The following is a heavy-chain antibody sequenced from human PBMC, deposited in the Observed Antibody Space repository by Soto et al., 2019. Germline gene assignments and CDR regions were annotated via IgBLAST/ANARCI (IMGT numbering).Heavy chain of an antibody. D-gene: IGHD6-19*01. Sequence: GGSLRLSCAASGFTFSSYAMSWVRQAPGKGLEWVSAIFSGSGGNTFYGDSVKGRFTISRDNSKDTLYLQMNSLRAEDTAVYYCAKAFYSSDGEEVFDYWGQGALVAVSS. V-gene: IGHV3-23*01. CDR1: GFTFSSYA. CDR3: AKAFYSSDGEEVFDY. J-gene: IGHJ4*02. CDR2: IFSGSGGNT.